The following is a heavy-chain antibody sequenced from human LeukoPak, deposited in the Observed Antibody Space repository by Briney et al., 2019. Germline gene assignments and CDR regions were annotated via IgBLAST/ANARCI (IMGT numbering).Heavy chain of an antibody. CDR1: SYW. V-gene: IGHV3-7*01. D-gene: IGHD2-2*01. CDR2: IKQDGSEK. J-gene: IGHJ4*02. Sequence: SYWMSWVRQAPGKGLEWVGNIKQDGSEKYYVDSVKGRFTISRDNGKNSLYLQMNSLSAEDTAVYYCARARRPAAAFDYWRQGTLVTVSS. CDR3: ARARRPAAAFDY.